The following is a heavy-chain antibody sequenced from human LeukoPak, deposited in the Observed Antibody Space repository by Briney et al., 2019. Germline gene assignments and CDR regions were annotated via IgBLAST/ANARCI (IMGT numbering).Heavy chain of an antibody. V-gene: IGHV4-59*08. D-gene: IGHD3-22*01. CDR1: GGSISSYY. Sequence: SEALSLTCTVSGGSISSYYWSWIRQPPGKGLEWIGYIYYSGSTNYNPSLKSRVTISVDTSKNQFSLKLSSVTAADTAVYYCARAGWDSSRTLQNFDYWGQGTLVTVSS. CDR2: IYYSGST. CDR3: ARAGWDSSRTLQNFDY. J-gene: IGHJ4*02.